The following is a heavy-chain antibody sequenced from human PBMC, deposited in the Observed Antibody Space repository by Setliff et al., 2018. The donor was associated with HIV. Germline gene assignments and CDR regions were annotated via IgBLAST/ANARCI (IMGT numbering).Heavy chain of an antibody. CDR1: GFTFGSYW. CDR3: ARSIRANWGGNDAFDF. V-gene: IGHV3-48*03. J-gene: IGHJ3*01. Sequence: GGSLRLSCAASGFTFGSYWMSWVRQAPGKGLEWVSYISVTGNTIFYGDSVEGRFTISRDNAKNSLYLQMNSLRADDTAVYYCARSIRANWGGNDAFDFWGQGTKVTVSS. CDR2: ISVTGNTI. D-gene: IGHD7-27*01.